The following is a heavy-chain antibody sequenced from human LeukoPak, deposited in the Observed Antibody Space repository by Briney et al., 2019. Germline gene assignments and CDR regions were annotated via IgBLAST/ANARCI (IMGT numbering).Heavy chain of an antibody. CDR3: AGEMATIITNRPFDY. CDR2: IIPILGIA. D-gene: IGHD5-24*01. V-gene: IGHV1-69*04. Sequence: SVKVSCKASGGTFSSYAISWVRQAPGLGLEWMGRIIPILGIANYAQKFQGRVTITADKSTSTAYMELSSLRSEDTAVYYCAGEMATIITNRPFDYWGQGTLVTVSS. CDR1: GGTFSSYA. J-gene: IGHJ4*02.